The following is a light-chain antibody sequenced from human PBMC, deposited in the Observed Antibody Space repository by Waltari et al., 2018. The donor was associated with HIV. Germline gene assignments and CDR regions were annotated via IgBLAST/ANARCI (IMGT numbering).Light chain of an antibody. J-gene: IGLJ3*02. CDR2: RND. Sequence: QSVVTQPPSASGTPGQNISISCSGDISNPGGNFVYWYQQRPGTAPRLLLYRNDQRPSEVPDRFSGSKSSTSASLAISGLRSEDEADYHCSTWDNSLSHWVFGGGTKVTVL. CDR1: ISNPGGNF. V-gene: IGLV1-47*01. CDR3: STWDNSLSHWV.